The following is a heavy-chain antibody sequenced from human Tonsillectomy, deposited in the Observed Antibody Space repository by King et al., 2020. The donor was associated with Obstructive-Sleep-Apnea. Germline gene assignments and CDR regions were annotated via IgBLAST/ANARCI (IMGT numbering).Heavy chain of an antibody. J-gene: IGHJ6*02. V-gene: IGHV3-15*01. CDR3: TTDILTGYSNYYYGMDV. CDR2: IKSKTDGWKT. Sequence: VQLVESGGGLVKPGGSLRLSCAASGFTFSNAWRSWVRHAPGKGLEWVGRIKSKTDGWKTDYEAPLKGRITNSRDDSKNTLYLQMNSLKTEDTTVYYCTTDILTGYSNYYYGMDVWGQGTTVTVSS. D-gene: IGHD3-9*01. CDR1: GFTFSNAW.